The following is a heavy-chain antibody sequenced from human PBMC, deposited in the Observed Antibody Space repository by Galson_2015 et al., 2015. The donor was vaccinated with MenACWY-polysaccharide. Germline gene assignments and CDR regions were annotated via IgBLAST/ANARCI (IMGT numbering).Heavy chain of an antibody. Sequence: SLRLSCAASGFTFSSYGMHWVRQAPGKGLEWVAVISYDGSNKYYADSVKGRFTISRDNSKNTLYLQMNSLRAEDTAVYYCAKDGVRSGHGPVDYWGQGTLVTVSS. D-gene: IGHD5-12*01. CDR3: AKDGVRSGHGPVDY. J-gene: IGHJ4*02. V-gene: IGHV3-30*18. CDR1: GFTFSSYG. CDR2: ISYDGSNK.